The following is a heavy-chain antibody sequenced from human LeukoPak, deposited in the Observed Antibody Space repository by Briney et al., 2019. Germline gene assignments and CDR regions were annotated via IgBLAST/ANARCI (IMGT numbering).Heavy chain of an antibody. CDR3: ARATFGYSSLQRPYYYYMDV. D-gene: IGHD6-13*01. J-gene: IGHJ6*03. V-gene: IGHV4-61*05. CDR2: IYTSGST. Sequence: SETLSLTCTVSGGSISSSSYYWGWIRQPPGKGLEWIGRIYTSGSTNYNPSLKSRVTMSVDTSKNQFSLKLSSVTAADTAVYYCARATFGYSSLQRPYYYYMDVWGQGTLVTVSS. CDR1: GGSISSSSYY.